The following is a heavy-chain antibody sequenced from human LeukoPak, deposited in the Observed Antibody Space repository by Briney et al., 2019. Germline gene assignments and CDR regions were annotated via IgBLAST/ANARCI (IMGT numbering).Heavy chain of an antibody. CDR3: GRAYSSSWDWFDP. D-gene: IGHD6-6*01. V-gene: IGHV1-3*03. CDR2: INAGNGNT. Sequence: ASVKVSCKASGYTFTSYAMHWVRQAPGQRLEWMGWINAGNGNTKYSQELQGRVTITRDTSANTAYMELSSLRSEDMAVYYCGRAYSSSWDWFDPRGQGTHVTVSS. J-gene: IGHJ5*02. CDR1: GYTFTSYA.